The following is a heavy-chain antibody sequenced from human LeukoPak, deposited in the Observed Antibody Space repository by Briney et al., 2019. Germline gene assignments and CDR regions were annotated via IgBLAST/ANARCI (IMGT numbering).Heavy chain of an antibody. CDR2: INSRET. D-gene: IGHD6-13*01. CDR3: VKTGSGWYGDY. V-gene: IGHV3-23*01. CDR1: GFTFSDFG. Sequence: PGGSLRLSCASGFTFSDFGMGWVRQAPGKGLEWVSGINSRETFYADSVKGRFTISRDNSRNKLNLQMNSLRAEDTAVYYCVKTGSGWYGDYWGQGARVTVSS. J-gene: IGHJ4*02.